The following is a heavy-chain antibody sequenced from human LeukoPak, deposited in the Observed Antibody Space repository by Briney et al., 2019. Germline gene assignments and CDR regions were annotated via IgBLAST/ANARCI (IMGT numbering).Heavy chain of an antibody. J-gene: IGHJ6*02. CDR1: GYIFPRYG. V-gene: IGHV1-18*01. D-gene: IGHD2/OR15-2a*01. CDR3: ARDSEVQMVRRGAGEYSSHGIDV. Sequence: ASVKVSCKASGYIFPRYGISWVRQAPGQGLEWMGWISVYNGNTRYLQKFQGRVTMTTDSSTNTAYMELRSLRSDDTAVYYCARDSEVQMVRRGAGEYSSHGIDVWGQGTTVSVSS. CDR2: ISVYNGNT.